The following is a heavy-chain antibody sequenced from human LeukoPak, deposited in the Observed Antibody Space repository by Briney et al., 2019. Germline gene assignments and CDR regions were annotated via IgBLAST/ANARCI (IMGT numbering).Heavy chain of an antibody. Sequence: ASVKVSCKASGYTFTNYYIHWVRQAPAQGLEWMGVINPSGGGTSYAQKFQGRVTMTRDTSTSTVYMDLRSLRSEDAAVYFCARDMLAVPSNWFDPWGQGTLVTVSS. J-gene: IGHJ5*02. V-gene: IGHV1-46*01. D-gene: IGHD2-8*01. CDR2: INPSGGGT. CDR3: ARDMLAVPSNWFDP. CDR1: GYTFTNYY.